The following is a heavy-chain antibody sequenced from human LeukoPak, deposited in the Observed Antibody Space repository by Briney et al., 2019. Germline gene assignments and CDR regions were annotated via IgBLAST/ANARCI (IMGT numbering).Heavy chain of an antibody. CDR1: GFTFSTYS. CDR3: AKSSLSYWYFDL. D-gene: IGHD6-13*01. V-gene: IGHV3-21*06. CDR2: ISSSSSSM. J-gene: IGHJ2*01. Sequence: GGSLRLSCAASGFTFSTYSMNWVRQAPGKGLEWVSSISSSSSSMYFAVSVKGRFTISRDNAKNSLYLQMNSLRAEDTAVYYCAKSSLSYWYFDLWGRGILVTVSS.